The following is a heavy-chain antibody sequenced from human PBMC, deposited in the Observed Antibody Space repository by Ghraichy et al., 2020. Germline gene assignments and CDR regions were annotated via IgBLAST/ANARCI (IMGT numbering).Heavy chain of an antibody. CDR2: ISGSGGST. J-gene: IGHJ4*02. V-gene: IGHV3-23*01. CDR1: GFTFSSYA. CDR3: AKDLAYCSGGSCYWYYFDY. Sequence: GGSLRLSCAASGFTFSSYAMSWVRQAPGKGLEWVSAISGSGGSTYYADSVKGRFTISRDNSKNTLYLQMNSLRAEDTAVYYCAKDLAYCSGGSCYWYYFDYWGQGTLVTVSS. D-gene: IGHD2-15*01.